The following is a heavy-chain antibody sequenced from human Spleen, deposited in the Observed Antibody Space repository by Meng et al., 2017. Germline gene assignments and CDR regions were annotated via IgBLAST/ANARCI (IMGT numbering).Heavy chain of an antibody. Sequence: QVQLQESGPGLVKPTQTLSLTVSVSGCSISSADYYLSWIRQPPGKGLEVIGYIYSSGSTYYNPSLKSRVTISVDTSKIQVSRKLSYVTAADTAVYYCAKIIYSHSGFDSWGQGTLVTVSS. V-gene: IGHV4-30-4*01. CDR1: GCSISSADYY. CDR3: AKIIYSHSGFDS. CDR2: IYSSGST. D-gene: IGHD5-18*01. J-gene: IGHJ4*02.